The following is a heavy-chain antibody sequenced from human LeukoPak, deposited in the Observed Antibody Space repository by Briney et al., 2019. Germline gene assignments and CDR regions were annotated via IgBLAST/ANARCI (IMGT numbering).Heavy chain of an antibody. Sequence: GGSLGLSCAASGFTFSSYWMHWVRQAPGKGLVRVSRINSDGSSTSYADSVKGRFTISRDNAKNTLYLQMNSLRAEDTAVYYCARASNYGDEWFDYWGQGTLVTVSS. CDR2: INSDGSST. V-gene: IGHV3-74*01. CDR3: ARASNYGDEWFDY. CDR1: GFTFSSYW. D-gene: IGHD4-17*01. J-gene: IGHJ4*02.